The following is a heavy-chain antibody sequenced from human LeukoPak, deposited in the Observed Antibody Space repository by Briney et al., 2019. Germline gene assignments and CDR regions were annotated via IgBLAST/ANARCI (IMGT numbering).Heavy chain of an antibody. V-gene: IGHV3-7*01. CDR1: GFTLSSYW. J-gene: IGHJ5*02. D-gene: IGHD2-2*01. Sequence: GRSLRLSCAVSGFTLSSYWMSWVRHPPGKGLEWVANIKQDGSEKYYVDSVKGRFTISRDNAKNSLYLQMNSLRAEDTAVYYCARDDCSSISCYHNWFDPWGQGTLVTVSS. CDR3: ARDDCSSISCYHNWFDP. CDR2: IKQDGSEK.